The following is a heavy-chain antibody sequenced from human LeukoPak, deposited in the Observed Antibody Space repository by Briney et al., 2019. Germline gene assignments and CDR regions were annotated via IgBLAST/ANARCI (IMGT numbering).Heavy chain of an antibody. CDR3: AIVGSSWYVYFDY. Sequence: ASVKVSCKASGYTFTSYDINWVRQATGQGLERMGWMNPNSGNTGYAQKFQGRVTMTRNTSISTAYMELSSLRSEDTAVYYCAIVGSSWYVYFDYWGQGTLVTVSS. J-gene: IGHJ4*02. V-gene: IGHV1-8*01. D-gene: IGHD6-13*01. CDR2: MNPNSGNT. CDR1: GYTFTSYD.